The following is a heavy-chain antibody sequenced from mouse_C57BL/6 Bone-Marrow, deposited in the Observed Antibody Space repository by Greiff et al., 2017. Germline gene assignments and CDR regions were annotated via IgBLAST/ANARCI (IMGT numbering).Heavy chain of an antibody. CDR3: ARHGDYYYGSSPWYFDV. CDR2: FYPGSGII. D-gene: IGHD1-1*01. J-gene: IGHJ1*03. V-gene: IGHV1-62-2*01. Sequence: QGLEWIGWFYPGSGIIKYNEKFKDKATLTADKSSSTVYMELSRLTSEDSAVYFCARHGDYYYGSSPWYFDVWGTGTTVTVSS.